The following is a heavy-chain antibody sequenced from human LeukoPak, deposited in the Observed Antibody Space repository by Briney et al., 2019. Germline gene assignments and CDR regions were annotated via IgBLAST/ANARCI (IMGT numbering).Heavy chain of an antibody. CDR2: IKQDGSEK. D-gene: IGHD6-6*01. CDR3: AREAPRGTSSNPYYFDS. V-gene: IGHV3-7*01. CDR1: GFTFSSYW. Sequence: PGGSLRLSCAASGFTFSSYWMSWVRQAPVKGLEWVANIKQDGSEKYYVDSVKGRFTISRDNAKNSLYLQMNSLRAEDTAVYYCAREAPRGTSSNPYYFDSWGQGTLVTVSS. J-gene: IGHJ4*02.